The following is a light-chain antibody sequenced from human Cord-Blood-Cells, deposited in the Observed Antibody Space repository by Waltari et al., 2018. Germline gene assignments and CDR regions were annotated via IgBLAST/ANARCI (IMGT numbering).Light chain of an antibody. CDR3: QQYYSTPFT. CDR2: WAS. Sequence: DIVMTQSPDSLAVSLGERATINRKPRPSVLYSSNNKNYLAWYQQKPGQPPKLLIYWASTRESGVPDRFSGSGSGTDFTLTISSLQAEDVAVYYCQQYYSTPFTFGPGTKVDIK. J-gene: IGKJ3*01. CDR1: PSVLYSSNNKNY. V-gene: IGKV4-1*01.